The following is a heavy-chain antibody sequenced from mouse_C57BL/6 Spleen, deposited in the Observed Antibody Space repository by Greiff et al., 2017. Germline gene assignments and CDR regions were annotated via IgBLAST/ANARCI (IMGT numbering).Heavy chain of an antibody. V-gene: IGHV1-52*01. CDR2: IDTSDSET. Sequence: QVQLQQPGAELVRPGSSVKLSCKASGYTFTSYWMHWVKQRPIQGLEWIGNIDTSDSETHYNQKFKDKATLTVDQSSSTAYMQLSSLTSEDSAVYYCASGGYGSRFDYWGQGTTLTVSS. CDR1: GYTFTSYW. D-gene: IGHD1-1*01. CDR3: ASGGYGSRFDY. J-gene: IGHJ2*01.